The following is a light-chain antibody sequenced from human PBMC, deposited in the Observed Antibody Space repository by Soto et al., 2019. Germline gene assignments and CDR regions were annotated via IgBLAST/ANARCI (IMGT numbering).Light chain of an antibody. CDR2: GAS. V-gene: IGKV3-20*01. J-gene: IGKJ4*01. CDR3: QQFGISPLT. Sequence: TVLTQSPGTLSLSPGERATLSCRASSSVSTRDLAWYQQKPGQAPRLLIYGASTRATGIPDRFGGSGSGTEFPLTISSLEPEDSAVYYCQQFGISPLTFGGGTKVELK. CDR1: SSVSTRD.